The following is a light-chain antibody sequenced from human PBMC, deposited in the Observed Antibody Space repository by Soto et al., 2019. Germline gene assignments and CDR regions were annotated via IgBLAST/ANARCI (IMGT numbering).Light chain of an antibody. CDR3: SSYTSTSTLVV. V-gene: IGLV2-14*01. J-gene: IGLJ3*02. CDR2: EVS. Sequence: QSALTQPASVSGSPGQSITISCTGTSSDVGGYSYVSWYQQHPGKAPKLMISEVSNRPSGVSNRFSGSKSGNTASLTISGLQAEDEADYYCSSYTSTSTLVVFGGGTKLTVL. CDR1: SSDVGGYSY.